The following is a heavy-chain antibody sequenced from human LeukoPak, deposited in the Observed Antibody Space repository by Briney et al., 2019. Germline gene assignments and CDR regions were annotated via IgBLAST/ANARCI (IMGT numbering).Heavy chain of an antibody. V-gene: IGHV3-30*04. D-gene: IGHD2-21*02. CDR1: GFTFSSYA. J-gene: IGHJ1*01. Sequence: GGSLRLSCAASGFTFSSYAMHWVRQAPGKGLEWVAVISYDGSNKYYADSVKGRFTISRDNSKNTLYLQVNSLRAEDTAVYYCARDLGLAYCGGDCYSFQHWGQGTLVTVSS. CDR2: ISYDGSNK. CDR3: ARDLGLAYCGGDCYSFQH.